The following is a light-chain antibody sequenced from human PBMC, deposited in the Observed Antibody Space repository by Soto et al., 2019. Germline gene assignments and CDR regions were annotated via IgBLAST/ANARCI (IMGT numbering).Light chain of an antibody. J-gene: IGKJ4*01. CDR3: QQYGSSPLT. CDR2: GAS. Sequence: ESVLTRSPGTLSLSPGERATLSCRASQSVSSSYLAWYQQKPGQAPRVXIYGASSRATGIPDRFSGSGSGTEFTLTISRLEPEDFEVYYCQQYGSSPLTFGGGTKVDI. CDR1: QSVSSSY. V-gene: IGKV3-20*01.